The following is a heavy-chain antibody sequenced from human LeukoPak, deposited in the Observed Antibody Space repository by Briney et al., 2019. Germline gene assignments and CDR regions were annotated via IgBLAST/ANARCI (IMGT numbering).Heavy chain of an antibody. V-gene: IGHV4-28*01. D-gene: IGHD3-10*01. J-gene: IGHJ6*02. CDR3: ARRGSGYYYYGMDV. CDR1: GYSISSSNW. Sequence: PSETLSLTCAVSGYSISSSNWWGWIRQPPGKGLEWIGYIYYSGSTYYNPSLKSRVTMSVDTSKSQFSLKLSSVTAVDTAVYYCARRGSGYYYYGMDVWGQGTTVTVSS. CDR2: IYYSGST.